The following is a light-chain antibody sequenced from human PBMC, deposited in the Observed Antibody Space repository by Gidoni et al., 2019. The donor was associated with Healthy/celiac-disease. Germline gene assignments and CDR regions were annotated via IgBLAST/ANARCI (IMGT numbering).Light chain of an antibody. CDR3: MQGIHLPVT. CDR2: EFS. J-gene: IGKJ1*01. Sequence: DIVMTQTRLSLSVTPGQPASISCKYSQSLLHSDGKTYLYWYLQKPGQSPQLLIHEFSSRFSGVPDRFSGSGSGTDFTLKISRVEAEYVGVYYCMQGIHLPVTFGQGTKVEIK. CDR1: QSLLHSDGKTY. V-gene: IGKV2-29*02.